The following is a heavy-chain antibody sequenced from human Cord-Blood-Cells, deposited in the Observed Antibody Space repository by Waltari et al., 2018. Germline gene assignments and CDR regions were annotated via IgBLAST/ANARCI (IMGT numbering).Heavy chain of an antibody. CDR1: GGTFSSYA. CDR2: IIPIFGTA. D-gene: IGHD2-21*01. CDR3: ARGQPYCGGDCYYDY. V-gene: IGHV1-69*06. Sequence: QVQLVQSGAEVKKPGALVTVSWQASGGTFSSYALHWVLQDPGQGLAWMGGIIPIFGTANYAQKFQGRVTITADKSTSTAYMELSSLRSEDTAVYYCARGQPYCGGDCYYDYWGQGTLVTVSS. J-gene: IGHJ4*02.